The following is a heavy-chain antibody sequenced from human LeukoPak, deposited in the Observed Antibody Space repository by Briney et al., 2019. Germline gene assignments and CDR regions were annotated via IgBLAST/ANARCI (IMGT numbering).Heavy chain of an antibody. D-gene: IGHD3-22*01. CDR3: TTDPHYYDSSGYYRENYFDY. CDR2: IKSKTDGATT. CDR1: GFTFSNAW. J-gene: IGHJ4*02. V-gene: IGHV3-15*01. Sequence: GGSLRLSCAASGFTFSNAWMSWVRQAPGKGLEWVGRIKSKTDGATTDYAAPVKGRFTISRDDSKNTLYLQMNSLKTEDTAVYYCTTDPHYYDSSGYYRENYFDYWGQGTLVTVSS.